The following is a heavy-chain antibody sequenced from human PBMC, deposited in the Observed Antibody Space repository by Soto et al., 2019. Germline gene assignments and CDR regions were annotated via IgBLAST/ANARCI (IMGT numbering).Heavy chain of an antibody. J-gene: IGHJ3*02. CDR3: ARGRRQLVNHDAFDI. D-gene: IGHD6-13*01. CDR1: GGSISSYY. CDR2: IYYSGGT. V-gene: IGHV4-59*01. Sequence: QVQLQESGPGLVKPSETLSLTCTVSGGSISSYYWSWIRQPPGKGLEWIGYIYYSGGTNYNPSLKGRLPXPXXXSXHQFSLKRSSVTAADTAVYYCARGRRQLVNHDAFDIWGQGTMVTVSS.